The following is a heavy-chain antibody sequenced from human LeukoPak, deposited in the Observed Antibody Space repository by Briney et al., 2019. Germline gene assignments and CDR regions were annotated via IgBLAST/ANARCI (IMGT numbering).Heavy chain of an antibody. J-gene: IGHJ4*02. CDR1: GXTFSSYW. V-gene: IGHV3-74*01. Sequence: GGSLRLSCAASGXTFSSYWMHWVRQAPGKGLVWVSRINSDGSSTSYADSVKGRFTISRDNAKNTLYLQMNSLRAEDTAVYYCAMGPYYYDSSGYYYWGQGTLVTVSS. CDR3: AMGPYYYDSSGYYY. CDR2: INSDGSST. D-gene: IGHD3-22*01.